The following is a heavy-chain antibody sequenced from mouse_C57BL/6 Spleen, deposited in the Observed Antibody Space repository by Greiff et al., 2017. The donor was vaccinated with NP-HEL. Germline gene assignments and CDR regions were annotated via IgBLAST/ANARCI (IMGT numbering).Heavy chain of an antibody. J-gene: IGHJ2*01. CDR2: IDPETGGT. CDR3: TRSSYYYVDY. V-gene: IGHV1-15*01. D-gene: IGHD1-1*01. Sequence: VQLQQSGAELVRPGASVTLSCKASGYTFTDYEMHWVKQTPVHGLEWIGAIDPETGGTAYNQKFKGKAILTADKSSSTAYMELRSLTSEDSAVYYCTRSSYYYVDYWGQGTTLTVSS. CDR1: GYTFTDYE.